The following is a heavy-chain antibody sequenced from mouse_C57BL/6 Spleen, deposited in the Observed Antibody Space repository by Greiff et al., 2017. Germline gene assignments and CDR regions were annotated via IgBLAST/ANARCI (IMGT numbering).Heavy chain of an antibody. CDR3: ARTHYGSRDWYFDV. V-gene: IGHV1-52*01. D-gene: IGHD1-1*01. Sequence: QVQLQQPGAELVRPGSSVKLSCKASGYTFTSYWMHWVKQRPIQGLEWIGNIDPSDSETHYNQKFKDKATLTVDKSSSPAYMQLSSLTAEDSAVYYCARTHYGSRDWYFDVWGTGTTVTVSS. J-gene: IGHJ1*03. CDR1: GYTFTSYW. CDR2: IDPSDSET.